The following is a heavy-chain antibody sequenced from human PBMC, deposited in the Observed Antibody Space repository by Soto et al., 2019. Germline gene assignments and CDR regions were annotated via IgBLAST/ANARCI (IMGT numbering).Heavy chain of an antibody. J-gene: IGHJ4*02. CDR2: INHSGST. CDR1: GGSFSGYY. CDR3: AIRYVNTAHRGRFDY. V-gene: IGHV4-34*01. Sequence: PSETLSLTCAVYGGSFSGYYWSWIRQPPGKGLEWIGEINHSGSTNYNPSLKSRVTISVDTSKNQFSLKLSSVTAADTAVYYCAIRYVNTAHRGRFDYWGQGTLVTVST. D-gene: IGHD5-18*01.